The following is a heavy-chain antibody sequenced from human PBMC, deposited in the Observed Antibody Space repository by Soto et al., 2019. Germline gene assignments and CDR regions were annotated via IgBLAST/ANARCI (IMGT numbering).Heavy chain of an antibody. Sequence: SETLSLTCAAYGVAFSTYYWGWIRQSTGKGLEWIGEINHSGSTNYNPSLKSRVTISVDTSKNQFSMKLSSVTAADTAVYYCAREAFEGDFWSGYYRYYGMDVWGQGTTVTVSS. J-gene: IGHJ6*02. V-gene: IGHV4-34*01. D-gene: IGHD3-3*01. CDR1: GVAFSTYY. CDR2: INHSGST. CDR3: AREAFEGDFWSGYYRYYGMDV.